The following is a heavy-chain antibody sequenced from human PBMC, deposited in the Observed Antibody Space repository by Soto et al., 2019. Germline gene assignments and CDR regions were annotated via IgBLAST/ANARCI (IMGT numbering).Heavy chain of an antibody. Sequence: SETLSLTCTVSGGSISSYYWSWIRKPPGKGLEWIGYIYYSGSTNYNPSLKSRVTISVDTSKIQCSRKLSSVTAADTAVYYCARRYSSAFDIWGQGTMVTVSS. D-gene: IGHD6-13*01. J-gene: IGHJ3*02. CDR1: GGSISSYY. CDR3: ARRYSSAFDI. V-gene: IGHV4-59*08. CDR2: IYYSGST.